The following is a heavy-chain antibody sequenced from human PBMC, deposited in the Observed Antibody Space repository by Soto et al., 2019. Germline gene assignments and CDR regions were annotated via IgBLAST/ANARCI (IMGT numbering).Heavy chain of an antibody. CDR1: GFTFSSYG. D-gene: IGHD6-19*01. CDR2: IWYDGSNK. V-gene: IGHV3-33*01. J-gene: IGHJ4*02. Sequence: GGSLRLSCAASGFTFSSYGMHWVRQAPGKGLEWVAVIWYDGSNKYYADSVKGRFTISRDNSKNTLYLQMNSLRAEDTAVYYCARGYGSGPTGVDYFDYWGQGTLVTVSS. CDR3: ARGYGSGPTGVDYFDY.